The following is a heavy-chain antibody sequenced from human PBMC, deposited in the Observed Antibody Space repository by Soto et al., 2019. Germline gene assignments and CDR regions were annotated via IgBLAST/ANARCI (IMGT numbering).Heavy chain of an antibody. Sequence: QVQLQESGPGLVKPSQTLSLTCTVSGGSISSGGYYWSWIRQHPGKGLEWIGYLYYSGSTYYNPSLKSRVTLSLDTSKNQFSLKLSSVTAADTAVYYCARALAARGWFDPWGQGTLVTVSS. V-gene: IGHV4-31*03. CDR1: GGSISSGGYY. CDR3: ARALAARGWFDP. J-gene: IGHJ5*02. D-gene: IGHD6-6*01. CDR2: LYYSGST.